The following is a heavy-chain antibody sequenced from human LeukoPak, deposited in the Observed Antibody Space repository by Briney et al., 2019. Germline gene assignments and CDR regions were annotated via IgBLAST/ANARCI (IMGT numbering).Heavy chain of an antibody. V-gene: IGHV1-58*01. D-gene: IGHD2-2*01. J-gene: IGHJ5*02. CDR1: GYTFTDFA. Sequence: RASVNVSCKASGYTFTDFALHWVRQAPGQSLEWIGWIVVGSGNTNYAQKFQERVTITRDMSTSTAYMELSSLRSEDTAVYYCAADRVRDVVVPMYWFDPWGQGTLVTVSS. CDR3: AADRVRDVVVPMYWFDP. CDR2: IVVGSGNT.